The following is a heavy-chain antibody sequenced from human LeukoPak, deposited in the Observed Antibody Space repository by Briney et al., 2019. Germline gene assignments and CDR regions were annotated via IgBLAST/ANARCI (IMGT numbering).Heavy chain of an antibody. Sequence: SETLSLTCAVYGGSFSGYYWSWIRQPPGKGLEWIGSIYYSGSTYYNPSLKSRVTISVDTSKNQFSLKLSSVTAADTAVYYCARRVVVPAAIPTWGQGTLVTVSS. CDR2: IYYSGST. CDR1: GGSFSGYY. CDR3: ARRVVVPAAIPT. D-gene: IGHD2-2*01. J-gene: IGHJ5*02. V-gene: IGHV4-34*01.